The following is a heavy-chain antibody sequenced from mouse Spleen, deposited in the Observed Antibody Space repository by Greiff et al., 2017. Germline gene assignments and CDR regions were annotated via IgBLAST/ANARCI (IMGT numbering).Heavy chain of an antibody. Sequence: QVHVKQPGAELVKPGASVKLSCKASGYTFTSYWMHWVKQRPGQGLEWIGEINPSNGRTNYNEKFKSKATLTVDKSSSTAYMQLSSLTSEDSAVYYCARAHYLWWYFDVWGAGTTVTVSS. CDR2: INPSNGRT. D-gene: IGHD1-2*01. V-gene: IGHV1S81*02. CDR1: GYTFTSYW. CDR3: ARAHYLWWYFDV. J-gene: IGHJ1*01.